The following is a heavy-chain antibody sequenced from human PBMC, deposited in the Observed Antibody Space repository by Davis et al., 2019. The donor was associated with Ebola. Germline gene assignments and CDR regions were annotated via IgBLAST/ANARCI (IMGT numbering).Heavy chain of an antibody. CDR1: RGTLSSYA. D-gene: IGHD3-22*01. V-gene: IGHV1-46*01. J-gene: IGHJ4*02. CDR3: ARETYYYDSSGYYFRYFFDY. CDR2: INPSGGST. Sequence: ASVKVSCKASRGTLSSYAISWVRPAPGQGLEWMGIINPSGGSTSYAQKFQGRVTMTRDTSTSTVYMELSSLRSEDTAVYYCARETYYYDSSGYYFRYFFDYWGQGTLVTVSS.